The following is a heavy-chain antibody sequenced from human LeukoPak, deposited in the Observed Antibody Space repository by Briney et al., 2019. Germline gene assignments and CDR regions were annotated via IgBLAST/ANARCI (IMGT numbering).Heavy chain of an antibody. Sequence: SGGSPRLSWAASGXPFSNLAMGWVRQAPGQGLEWVSVISDSGSLTYYADSVKGRFTISRDNSKNMLFLQMNSLRAEDTAVYYCAKDARRTNGWYFFDYWGQGTLVTVSS. CDR3: AKDARRTNGWYFFDY. J-gene: IGHJ4*02. D-gene: IGHD6-19*01. CDR1: GXPFSNLA. V-gene: IGHV3-23*01. CDR2: ISDSGSLT.